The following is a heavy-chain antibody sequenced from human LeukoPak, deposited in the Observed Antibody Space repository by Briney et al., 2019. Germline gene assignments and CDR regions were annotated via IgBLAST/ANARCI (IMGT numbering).Heavy chain of an antibody. CDR3: ARGHYGMDV. CDR1: GFTFSVYY. CDR2: ITPGSDSV. Sequence: PGGSLRLSCAASGFTFSVYYMSWIREAPGKGLEWVSYITPGSDSVYYADSVKGRFTISRDNAKNSVYLEMTSLRGGDTAVYYCARGHYGMDVWGQGTTVTVSS. V-gene: IGHV3-11*01. J-gene: IGHJ6*02.